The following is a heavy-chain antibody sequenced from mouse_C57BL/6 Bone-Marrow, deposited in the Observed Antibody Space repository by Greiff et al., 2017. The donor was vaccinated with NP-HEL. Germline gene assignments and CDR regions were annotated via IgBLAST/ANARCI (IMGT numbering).Heavy chain of an antibody. J-gene: IGHJ4*01. CDR1: GFTFTDYY. V-gene: IGHV7-3*01. CDR2: IRNKANGYTT. Sequence: DVKLQESGGGLVQPGGSLSLSCAASGFTFTDYYMSWVRQPPGKALEWLGFIRNKANGYTTEYSASVKGRFTISRDNSQSILYLQMNALRAEDSATYYCARYSNWDEDYWGQGTSVTVSS. CDR3: ARYSNWDEDY. D-gene: IGHD4-1*01.